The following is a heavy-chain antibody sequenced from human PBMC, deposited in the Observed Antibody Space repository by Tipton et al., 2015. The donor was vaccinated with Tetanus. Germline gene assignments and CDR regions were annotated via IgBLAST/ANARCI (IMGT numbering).Heavy chain of an antibody. Sequence: TLSLTCTVSGGSISTYHWNWIRQSPGKGLEWIGYIDYFGSTKYSPSLKSRVAMSVDTSKNQLSLRLNSVTSADTAVYYCARGRNWGTDYWGQGLLVSVSS. CDR1: GGSISTYH. V-gene: IGHV4-59*01. J-gene: IGHJ4*02. CDR2: IDYFGST. D-gene: IGHD7-27*01. CDR3: ARGRNWGTDY.